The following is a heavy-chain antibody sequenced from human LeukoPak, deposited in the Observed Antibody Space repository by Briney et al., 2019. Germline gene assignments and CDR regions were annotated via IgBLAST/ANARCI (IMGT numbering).Heavy chain of an antibody. CDR1: GFTFSSFN. Sequence: GGSLRLSCAASGFTFSSFNMNWVRQAPGKGLEWVSSISSRSTDISYADSLKGRFTISRDNAKNSLYLQMNSLRAEGTAVYYCARPYDYDTTGPSSYWGQGTLVTVSS. D-gene: IGHD3-22*01. J-gene: IGHJ4*02. V-gene: IGHV3-21*06. CDR3: ARPYDYDTTGPSSY. CDR2: ISSRSTDI.